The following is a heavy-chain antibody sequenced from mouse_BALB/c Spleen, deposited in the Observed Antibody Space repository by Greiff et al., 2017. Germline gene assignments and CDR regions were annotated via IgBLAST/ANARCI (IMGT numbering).Heavy chain of an antibody. Sequence: EVQLVESGGGLVQPGGSRKLSCAASGFTFSSFGMHWVRQAPEKGLEWVAYISSGSSTIYYADTVKGRFTIARDNPKNTLFLQMTSLRSEDTAMYYCARSRGNYDAMDYWGQGTSVTVSS. D-gene: IGHD2-1*01. CDR2: ISSGSSTI. J-gene: IGHJ4*01. CDR1: GFTFSSFG. CDR3: ARSRGNYDAMDY. V-gene: IGHV5-17*02.